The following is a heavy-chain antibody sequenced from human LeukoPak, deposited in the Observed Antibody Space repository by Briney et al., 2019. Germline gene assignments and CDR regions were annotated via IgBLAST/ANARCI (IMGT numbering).Heavy chain of an antibody. D-gene: IGHD3-3*01. Sequence: SETLSLTCTVSGGSISSSSYYWGWIRQPPGKGLEWIGSIYYSGSTYYNPSLKSRVTISVDTSKNQSSLKLSSVTAADTAVYYCARHNEYYDFWSGYPHPWGQGTLVTVSS. CDR3: ARHNEYYDFWSGYPHP. V-gene: IGHV4-39*01. CDR1: GGSISSSSYY. J-gene: IGHJ5*02. CDR2: IYYSGST.